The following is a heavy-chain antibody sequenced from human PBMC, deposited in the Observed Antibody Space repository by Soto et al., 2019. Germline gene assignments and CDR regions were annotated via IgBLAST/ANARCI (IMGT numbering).Heavy chain of an antibody. J-gene: IGHJ6*02. CDR1: GGSISSSSYY. Sequence: SETLPLTCTVSGGSISSSSYYWGWIRQPPGKGPEWIGSIYYSGSTYYNPSLKSRVTISVDTSKNQFSLKLSSVTAADTAVYYCARQAAVARGYYYYYGMDVWGQGTTVTVSS. D-gene: IGHD6-19*01. CDR3: ARQAAVARGYYYYYGMDV. CDR2: IYYSGST. V-gene: IGHV4-39*01.